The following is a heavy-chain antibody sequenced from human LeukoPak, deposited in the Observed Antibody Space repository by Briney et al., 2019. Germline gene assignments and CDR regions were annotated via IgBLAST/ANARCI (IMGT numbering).Heavy chain of an antibody. CDR1: GGTFSSYA. CDR2: ISAYNGNT. Sequence: ASVKVSCKASGGTFSSYAISWVRQAPGQGLEWMGWISAYNGNTNYAQKLQGRVTMTTDTSTSTAYMELRSLRSDDTAVYYCARDCSGGSCLFGFDPWGQGTLVTVSS. CDR3: ARDCSGGSCLFGFDP. J-gene: IGHJ5*02. V-gene: IGHV1-18*01. D-gene: IGHD2-15*01.